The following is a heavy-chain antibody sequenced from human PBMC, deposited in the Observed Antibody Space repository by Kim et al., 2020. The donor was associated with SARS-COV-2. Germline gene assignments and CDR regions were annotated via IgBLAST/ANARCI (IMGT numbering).Heavy chain of an antibody. Sequence: PQKCQCRVTMTEDTSTDTAYMELSSLRSEDTAVYYCATGAAAGKSNWFDPWGQGTLVTVSS. D-gene: IGHD6-13*01. V-gene: IGHV1-24*01. CDR3: ATGAAAGKSNWFDP. J-gene: IGHJ5*02.